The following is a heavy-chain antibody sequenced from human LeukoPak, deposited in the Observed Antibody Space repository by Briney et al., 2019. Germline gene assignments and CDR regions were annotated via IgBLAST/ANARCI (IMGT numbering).Heavy chain of an antibody. V-gene: IGHV3-30*18. CDR2: MSYDGSNK. CDR3: AKDLSSWFGSYYYYGMDV. CDR1: GFTFSSYG. J-gene: IGHJ6*02. Sequence: GGSLRLSCAASGFTFSSYGMHWVRQAPGKGLEWVAVMSYDGSNKYYADSVKGRFTISRDNSKNTLYLQMNSLRAEDTAVYYCAKDLSSWFGSYYYYGMDVWGQGTTVTVSS. D-gene: IGHD6-13*01.